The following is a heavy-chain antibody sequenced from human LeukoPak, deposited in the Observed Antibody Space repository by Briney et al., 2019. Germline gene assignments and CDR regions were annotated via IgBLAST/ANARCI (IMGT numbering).Heavy chain of an antibody. CDR3: AKGYGGFDY. V-gene: IGHV3-74*01. D-gene: IGHD4-17*01. J-gene: IGHJ4*02. Sequence: GGSLRLSCAASGFTFSNYWMHWVRQVPGKGLVCVSRINIDGTSTSYADSVKGRFTISRDNAKNALYLQMNSLRAEDTAVYYCAKGYGGFDYWGQGTLVTVSS. CDR1: GFTFSNYW. CDR2: INIDGTST.